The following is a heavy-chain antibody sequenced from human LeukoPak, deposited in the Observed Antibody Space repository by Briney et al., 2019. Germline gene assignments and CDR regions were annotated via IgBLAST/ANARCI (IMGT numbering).Heavy chain of an antibody. CDR2: INHSRGTT. D-gene: IGHD3-9*01. V-gene: IGHV1-46*01. J-gene: IGHJ4*02. CDR1: GYTFTSYY. Sequence: ASVRVSCKASGYTFTSYYMLWVLRPPGQGLEGMGIINHSRGTTSYAQKYQGRFTKTRDPSTNTVAVDQSAQRPDDTAVYYCGRDLSAIYGGLFDYWGEGTLVSVSS. CDR3: GRDLSAIYGGLFDY.